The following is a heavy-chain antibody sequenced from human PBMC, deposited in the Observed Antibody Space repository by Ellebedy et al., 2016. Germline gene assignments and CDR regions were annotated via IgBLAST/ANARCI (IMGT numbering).Heavy chain of an antibody. CDR1: GFTFSNFF. V-gene: IGHV3-23*01. Sequence: GESLKISCAASGFTFSNFFMTWVRQAPGKGLEWVATISANGDKRDLADSVQGRFTVSRDNFRNTLHLQMNNLRGEDTAVYYCRQGHYADYWGQGTLVTVSS. CDR3: RQGHYADY. J-gene: IGHJ4*02. CDR2: ISANGDKR. D-gene: IGHD2-2*01.